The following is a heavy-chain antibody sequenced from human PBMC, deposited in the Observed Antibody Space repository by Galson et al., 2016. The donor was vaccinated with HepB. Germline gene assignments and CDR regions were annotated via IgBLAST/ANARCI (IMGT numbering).Heavy chain of an antibody. CDR2: MYSVGST. CDR1: GLTVSTND. Sequence: SLRLSCAASGLTVSTNDMSWVRQGPGKGLEWVAVMYSVGSTNYADSVKGRFTISRDTSKNTVYLQMNSLTAEDTAAYYCARGIVAAVWGQGTLVTVSS. D-gene: IGHD2-15*01. CDR3: ARGIVAAV. V-gene: IGHV3-53*01. J-gene: IGHJ4*02.